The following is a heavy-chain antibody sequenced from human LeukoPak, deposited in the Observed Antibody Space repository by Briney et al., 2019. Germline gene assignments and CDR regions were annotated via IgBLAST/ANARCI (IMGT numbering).Heavy chain of an antibody. Sequence: PGGSLRLSCAASGFTFGSYTMSWVRQAPGKGLEWVSAISGSGGSTYYAESVKGRFTISRDNSKNTLYLQINSLRAEDTAVYYCAKDKGDYGSESPYGMDVWGQGTTVTVSS. V-gene: IGHV3-23*01. CDR3: AKDKGDYGSESPYGMDV. CDR2: ISGSGGST. CDR1: GFTFGSYT. J-gene: IGHJ6*02. D-gene: IGHD3-10*01.